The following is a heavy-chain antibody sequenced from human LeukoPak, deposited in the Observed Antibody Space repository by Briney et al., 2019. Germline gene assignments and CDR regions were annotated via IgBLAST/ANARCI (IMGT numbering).Heavy chain of an antibody. CDR2: IYYSGST. CDR1: GGSISSYY. V-gene: IGHV4-59*08. Sequence: SETLSLTCTVSGGSISSYYWSWIRQPPGKGLEWIGYIYYSGSTNYNPSLKSRDTISVDTSKNQFSLKLSSVTAADTAVYYCATTGYSSGWYDYWGQGTLVTVSS. D-gene: IGHD6-19*01. J-gene: IGHJ4*02. CDR3: ATTGYSSGWYDY.